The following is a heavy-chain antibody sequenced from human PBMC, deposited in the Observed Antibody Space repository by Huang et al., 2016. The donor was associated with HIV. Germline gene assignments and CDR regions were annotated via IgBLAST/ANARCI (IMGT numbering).Heavy chain of an antibody. Sequence: QVQLVESGGGVVQPGRSLRLSCAASGFIFSNYGMHWVRQAPGKGLAWVALISYDGSNKYYTDSVKGRFSISRDNSKNTLYLQMNSLRAEDTAVYYCALKGDSSGWEYFRHWGQGTLVTVSS. CDR2: ISYDGSNK. V-gene: IGHV3-30*03. J-gene: IGHJ1*01. CDR1: GFIFSNYG. D-gene: IGHD6-19*01. CDR3: ALKGDSSGWEYFRH.